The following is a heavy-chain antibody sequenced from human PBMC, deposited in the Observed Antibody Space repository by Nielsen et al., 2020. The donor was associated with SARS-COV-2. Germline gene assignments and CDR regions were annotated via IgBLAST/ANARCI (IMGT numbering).Heavy chain of an antibody. J-gene: IGHJ6*02. Sequence: GESLKISCAASGFSFNNYGFDWVRQAPGKGLEWVASISYEGSKKYYADSLTGRFTVSRDTSKNTVYLQMNSLSAEDTAVYHCAKRRAVFMLTFGGEGAMDVWGQGTTVSVSS. CDR2: ISYEGSKK. CDR1: GFSFNNYG. V-gene: IGHV3-30*18. CDR3: AKRRAVFMLTFGGEGAMDV. D-gene: IGHD3-16*01.